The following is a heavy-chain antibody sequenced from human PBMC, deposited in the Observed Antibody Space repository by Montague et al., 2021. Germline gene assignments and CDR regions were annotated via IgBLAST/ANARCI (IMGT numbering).Heavy chain of an antibody. D-gene: IGHD6-6*01. CDR1: GGSIRSYY. CDR3: ARALAARWWFDP. Sequence: SETLSLTCTISGGSIRSYYWNWIRQPPGKGLEWIGYIYYSGCTNYNPSLKSRVNISLDTSNYQFSLNLRSVTAADTAVYYCARALAARWWFDPWGQGTLVTVSS. V-gene: IGHV4-59*01. CDR2: IYYSGCT. J-gene: IGHJ5*02.